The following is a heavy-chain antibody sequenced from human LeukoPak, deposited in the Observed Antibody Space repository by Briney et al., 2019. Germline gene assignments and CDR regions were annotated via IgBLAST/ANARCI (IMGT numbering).Heavy chain of an antibody. J-gene: IGHJ4*02. D-gene: IGHD4-17*01. Sequence: SETLSLTCTVSGGSISSYYWSWIRQPPGKGLEWIVYIYYSGSTNYNPSLKSRVTISVDTSKNQFSLKLSSVTAADTAVYYCAIIIRQYYFDYWGQGTLVTVSS. V-gene: IGHV4-59*01. CDR3: AIIIRQYYFDY. CDR2: IYYSGST. CDR1: GGSISSYY.